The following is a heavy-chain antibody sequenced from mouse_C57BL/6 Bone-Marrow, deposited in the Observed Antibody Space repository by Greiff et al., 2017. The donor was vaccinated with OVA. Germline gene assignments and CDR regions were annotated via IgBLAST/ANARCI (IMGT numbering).Heavy chain of an antibody. CDR1: GFSLTSYG. Sequence: VQLQQSGPGLVQPSQSLSITCTVSGFSLTSYGVHWVRQSPGKGLEWLGVIWSGGSTDYNAAFMSRLSITKDNSKSQVCFKMNSLQADDTAIYYCAKNGGLRRARAMDYWGKGTSVTVSS. D-gene: IGHD2-4*01. V-gene: IGHV2-5*01. J-gene: IGHJ4*01. CDR2: IWSGGST. CDR3: AKNGGLRRARAMDY.